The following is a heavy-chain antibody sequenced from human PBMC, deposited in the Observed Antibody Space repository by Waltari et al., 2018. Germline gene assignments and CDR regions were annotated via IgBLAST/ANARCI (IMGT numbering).Heavy chain of an antibody. Sequence: VQLVQSGAEVKKPGEALKISWKGSGYSFTSYWTWIRPPAGKGLEWIGRIYTSGRTTYHPSLSSRLTISSDTSHNQFSLKLSSLTAADTAVYYCSRDPPQLADAFDIWCQCTMVTVSS. J-gene: IGHJ3*02. CDR2: IYTSGRT. D-gene: IGHD3-10*01. CDR3: SRDPPQLADAFDI. V-gene: IGHV4-4*07. CDR1: GYSFTSY.